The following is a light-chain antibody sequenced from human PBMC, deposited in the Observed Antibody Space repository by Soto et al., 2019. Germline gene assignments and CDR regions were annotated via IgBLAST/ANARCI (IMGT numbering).Light chain of an antibody. CDR2: EVN. V-gene: IGLV2-23*02. Sequence: QSALTQPASVSGSPGQSITISCIGSSSDVGIYNIVSWYQHYPGKAPKLIIYEVNKRPSGVSSRFSGSKSGNSASLTISGLQAEDEADYFCCSYVYTNTWVFGGGTQLTVL. CDR3: CSYVYTNTWV. CDR1: SSDVGIYNI. J-gene: IGLJ3*02.